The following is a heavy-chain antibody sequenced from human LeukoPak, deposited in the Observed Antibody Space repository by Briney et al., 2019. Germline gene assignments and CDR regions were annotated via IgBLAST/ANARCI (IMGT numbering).Heavy chain of an antibody. CDR1: GGSISSGGYY. Sequence: SETLSLTCTVSGGSISSGGYYWSWIRQHPGKGLEWIGYIYYSGSTYYNPSLKSRVTISVDTSKNQFSLKLSSVTAADTAVYYCARGLSAEFDYWGQGTLVTVSS. J-gene: IGHJ4*02. V-gene: IGHV4-31*03. CDR2: IYYSGST. CDR3: ARGLSAEFDY.